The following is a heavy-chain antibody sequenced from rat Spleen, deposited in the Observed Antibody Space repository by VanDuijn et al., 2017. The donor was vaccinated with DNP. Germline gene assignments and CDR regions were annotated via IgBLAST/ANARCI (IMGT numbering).Heavy chain of an antibody. CDR1: GFTFSDNN. CDR2: ISYDGSST. Sequence: EVQLVESGGGLLQPGRSLKLSCAASGFTFSDNNMAWVRQAPKKGLEWVATISYDGSSTYYRDSVKGRCTISRDNAKSTLYLQIDRLRSEDTATYYCATRPSGSFDYWGQGVMVTVSS. V-gene: IGHV5-7*01. J-gene: IGHJ2*01. CDR3: ATRPSGSFDY. D-gene: IGHD5-1*01.